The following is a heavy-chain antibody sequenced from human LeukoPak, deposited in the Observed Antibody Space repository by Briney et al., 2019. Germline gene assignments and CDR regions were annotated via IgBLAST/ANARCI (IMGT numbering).Heavy chain of an antibody. D-gene: IGHD2-15*01. Sequence: GASVKVSCKASGYTFTGYYMHWVRQAPGQGLEWMGWITPNIGGTNYAQKFQGRVTMTRDTSISTAYMELSRLRSNDTAVYYCAXXXXXXXGGSCYPSTPDYWGQGTLVTVSS. J-gene: IGHJ4*02. CDR1: GYTFTGYY. CDR2: ITPNIGGT. V-gene: IGHV1-2*02. CDR3: AXXXXXXXGGSCYPSTPDY.